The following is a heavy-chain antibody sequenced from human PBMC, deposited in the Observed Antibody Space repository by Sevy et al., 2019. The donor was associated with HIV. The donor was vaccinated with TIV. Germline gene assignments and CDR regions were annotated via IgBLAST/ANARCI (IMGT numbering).Heavy chain of an antibody. CDR1: GFTLSSYV. D-gene: IGHD3-3*01. V-gene: IGHV3-23*01. J-gene: IGHJ4*02. CDR2: ISHTSESS. Sequence: GGSLRLSCAASGFTLSSYVMSWVRHSPGKGLEWVSTISHTSESSNYADSVKGRFTISRDNSKKTLYLQMNSLGVEDTAVYYCAGRRVGDFWSGSVRGPWAVGPLFDYWGQGTLVTVSS. CDR3: AGRRVGDFWSGSVRGPWAVGPLFDY.